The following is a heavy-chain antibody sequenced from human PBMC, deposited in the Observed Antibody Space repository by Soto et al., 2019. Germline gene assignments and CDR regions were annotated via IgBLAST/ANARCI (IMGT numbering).Heavy chain of an antibody. D-gene: IGHD2-8*01. V-gene: IGHV1-2*04. CDR3: ARDRGGAPRDCTNGVCYTAHYYYYGMDV. J-gene: IGHJ6*02. CDR2: INPNSGGT. Sequence: GASVKVSCKASGYSFTAYTMHWVRQAPGQGLEWMGWINPNSGGTNYAQKFQGWVTMTRDTSISTAYMELSRLRSDDTAVYYCARDRGGAPRDCTNGVCYTAHYYYYGMDVWGQGTTVTVSS. CDR1: GYSFTAYT.